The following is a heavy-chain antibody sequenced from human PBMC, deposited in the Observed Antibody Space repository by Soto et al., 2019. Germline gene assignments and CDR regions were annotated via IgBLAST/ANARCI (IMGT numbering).Heavy chain of an antibody. CDR1: GYSFTSYW. V-gene: IGHV5-51*01. Sequence: GESLKISCKGSGYSFTSYWISWVRQMPGKGLEWMGRIDPSDSDTRYSPSFQGQVTISADKSISTAYLQWSSLKASDTAMYYCARHGEPGAFDIWGQGTMVTVSS. J-gene: IGHJ3*02. CDR3: ARHGEPGAFDI. CDR2: IDPSDSDT. D-gene: IGHD3-3*01.